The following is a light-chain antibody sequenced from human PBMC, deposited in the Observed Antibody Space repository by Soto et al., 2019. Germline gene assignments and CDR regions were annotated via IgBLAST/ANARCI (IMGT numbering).Light chain of an antibody. J-gene: IGLJ3*02. Sequence: QSALTQPASVSGSPGQSITISCTGTSSDVGGYNYVSWYQQHPGKAPKLMIYEVSNRPSGVSNRFSGSKSGNTASLTISGLQAEDEVDYYCSSYTSGSTWVFGGGTKVTVL. CDR3: SSYTSGSTWV. V-gene: IGLV2-14*01. CDR1: SSDVGGYNY. CDR2: EVS.